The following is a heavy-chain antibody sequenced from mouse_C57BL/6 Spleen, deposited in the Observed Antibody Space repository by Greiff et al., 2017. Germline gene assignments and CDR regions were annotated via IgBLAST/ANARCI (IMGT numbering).Heavy chain of an antibody. Sequence: EVNVVESGPELVKPGDSVKISCKASGYSFTGYFMNWVMQSHGKSLEWIGRINPYNGDTFYNQKFKGKATLTVDKSSSTAHMELRSLTSEDSAVYYCARGGNYNAMDYWGQGTSVTVSS. CDR2: INPYNGDT. J-gene: IGHJ4*01. CDR1: GYSFTGYF. D-gene: IGHD2-1*01. V-gene: IGHV1-20*01. CDR3: ARGGNYNAMDY.